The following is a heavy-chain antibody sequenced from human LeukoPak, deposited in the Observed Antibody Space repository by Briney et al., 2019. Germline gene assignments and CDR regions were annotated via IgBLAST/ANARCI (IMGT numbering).Heavy chain of an antibody. Sequence: SETLSLTCTVSGGSISSYYWSWIRQPPGKGLEWIGRIYTSGSTNYNPSLKSRVTMSVDTSKNQFSLKLSSVTAADTAVYYCASSPLDSSSWYSWFDPWGQGTLVTVSS. CDR1: GGSISSYY. V-gene: IGHV4-4*07. CDR2: IYTSGST. D-gene: IGHD6-13*01. CDR3: ASSPLDSSSWYSWFDP. J-gene: IGHJ5*02.